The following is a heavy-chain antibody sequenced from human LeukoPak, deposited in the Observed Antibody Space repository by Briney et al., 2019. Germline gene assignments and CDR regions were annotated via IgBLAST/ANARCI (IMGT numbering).Heavy chain of an antibody. V-gene: IGHV3-21*01. Sequence: GGSLRLSCAASGFTFSNAWMSWVRQAPGKGLEWVSSISSSSSYIYYADSVKGRFTISRDNAKNSLYLQMNSLRAEDTAVYYCARASSGWYNWFDPWGQGTLVTVSS. CDR2: ISSSSSYI. CDR1: GFTFSNAW. CDR3: ARASSGWYNWFDP. D-gene: IGHD6-19*01. J-gene: IGHJ5*02.